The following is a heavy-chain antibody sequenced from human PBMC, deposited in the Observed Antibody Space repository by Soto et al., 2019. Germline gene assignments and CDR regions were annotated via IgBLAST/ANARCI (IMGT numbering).Heavy chain of an antibody. V-gene: IGHV4-31*03. Sequence: PSETLSLTCTVSGGSISGGGYYWSWIRQHPGKGLEWIGYIYYSGSTYYNPSLKSRVTISVDTSKNQLSLKLSTVTAADTAVYYCARTFGWFDPWGQGTLVTVSS. J-gene: IGHJ5*02. CDR1: GGSISGGGYY. D-gene: IGHD3-10*01. CDR2: IYYSGST. CDR3: ARTFGWFDP.